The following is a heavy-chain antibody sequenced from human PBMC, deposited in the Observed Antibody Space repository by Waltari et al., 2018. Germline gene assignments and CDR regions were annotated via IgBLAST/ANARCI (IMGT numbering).Heavy chain of an antibody. Sequence: QVQLVQSGAEVKKPGAPVKVSCKDSGYTFTGYYMYWLPQAHRQGLEWMGRINPNSGGTNYAQKFQGRVTMTRDTSISTAYMELSRLRSDDTAVYYCARETLSIFGVASNGFDIWGQGTMVTVSS. D-gene: IGHD3-3*01. CDR3: ARETLSIFGVASNGFDI. CDR2: INPNSGGT. CDR1: GYTFTGYY. J-gene: IGHJ3*02. V-gene: IGHV1-2*06.